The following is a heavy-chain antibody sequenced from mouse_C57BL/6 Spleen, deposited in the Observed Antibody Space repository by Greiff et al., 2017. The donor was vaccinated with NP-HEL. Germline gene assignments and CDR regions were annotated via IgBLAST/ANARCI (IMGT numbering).Heavy chain of an antibody. CDR3: ARRDYSNGYFDY. CDR1: GYTFTSYG. V-gene: IGHV1-81*01. Sequence: QVQLQQSGAELARPGASVKLSCKASGYTFTSYGISWVKQRTGQGLEWIGEIYPRSGNTYYNEKFKGKATLTADKSSSTAYMELRSLTSEDSAVYFCARRDYSNGYFDYWGQGTTLTVSS. CDR2: IYPRSGNT. J-gene: IGHJ2*01. D-gene: IGHD2-5*01.